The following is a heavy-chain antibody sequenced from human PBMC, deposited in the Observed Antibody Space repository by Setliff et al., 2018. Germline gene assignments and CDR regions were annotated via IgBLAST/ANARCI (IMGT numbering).Heavy chain of an antibody. CDR2: VHGCTGDT. Sequence: ASVKVSCKASGYTFTTYAINWVRQAPGQGLEWMGWVHGCTGDTNYAQNLQGRVTMTTDTSTSTVYMEIRSLRSDDTAVYYCARGNYGDPDYWGQGTLVTV. J-gene: IGHJ4*02. CDR3: ARGNYGDPDY. D-gene: IGHD4-17*01. CDR1: GYTFTTYA. V-gene: IGHV1-18*01.